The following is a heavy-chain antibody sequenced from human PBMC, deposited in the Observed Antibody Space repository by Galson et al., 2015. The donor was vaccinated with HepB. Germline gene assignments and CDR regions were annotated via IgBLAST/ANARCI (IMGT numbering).Heavy chain of an antibody. CDR2: TYYRSKWYN. J-gene: IGHJ4*02. CDR3: ARDDSGYSSGWLASWDYFDY. CDR1: GDSVSSNSVA. D-gene: IGHD6-19*01. V-gene: IGHV6-1*01. Sequence: CAISGDSVSSNSVAWNWIRQSPSRGLEWLGRTYYRSKWYNEYAVSVKSRIIINPGTSKNQFSLQLNSVTPEDTAVYYCARDDSGYSSGWLASWDYFDYWGQGTLVTVSS.